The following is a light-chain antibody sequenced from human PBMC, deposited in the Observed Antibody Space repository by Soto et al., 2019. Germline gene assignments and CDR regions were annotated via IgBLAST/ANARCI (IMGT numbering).Light chain of an antibody. J-gene: IGKJ1*01. V-gene: IGKV1-39*01. CDR3: QQSYSVYRT. CDR2: GAS. CDR1: QSISSY. Sequence: DIQMTQSPSSLSASVGDRVTITCRASQSISSYLNWYQQKPGKAPKLLIYGASSLQSGFPSRFSGSGSGTDFTLTISSLQPEDFATYYCQQSYSVYRTFGQGTKVEIK.